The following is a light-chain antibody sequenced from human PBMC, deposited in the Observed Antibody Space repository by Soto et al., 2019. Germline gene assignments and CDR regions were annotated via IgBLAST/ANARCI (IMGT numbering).Light chain of an antibody. Sequence: DIQLTQSPSSLSASVGDRFTITCRASQGISNYLAWFQQKPGKVPKRLIYEASSLQSGVPSRFSGSRSGTDFTLTITRLEPEDFAVYFCLRYSSSQWTFGQGTKVDI. CDR2: EAS. CDR1: QGISNY. CDR3: LRYSSSQWT. J-gene: IGKJ1*01. V-gene: IGKV1-17*03.